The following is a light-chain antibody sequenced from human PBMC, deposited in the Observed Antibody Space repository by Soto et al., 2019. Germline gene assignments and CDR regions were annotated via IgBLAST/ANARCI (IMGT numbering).Light chain of an antibody. CDR1: QSVRSS. V-gene: IGKV3-15*01. CDR2: GAS. J-gene: IGKJ2*01. CDR3: QQYNNWPYT. Sequence: EIVMTQSPATLSVSPGYRATLSCRASQSVRSSLAWYQQKPGQSPRLLISGASTRATGFPARFSGSGSGTEFTLTISNLQSEDFAVYYCQQYNNWPYTFGQGTKLEIK.